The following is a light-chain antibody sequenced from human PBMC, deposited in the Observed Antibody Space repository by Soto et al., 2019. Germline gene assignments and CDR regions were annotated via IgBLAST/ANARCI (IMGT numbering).Light chain of an antibody. V-gene: IGKV1-5*03. CDR2: KAS. CDR1: QSISRG. Sequence: DIQMTQSPSTLSASVGDRVTITCRASQSISRGLAWYQQKPGKAPKLLIYKASSLESGVPSRFSGSGSGTEFTLTISSLQPDDFATYYCQQYNSYSPSYTFGQGTKLEIK. J-gene: IGKJ2*01. CDR3: QQYNSYSPSYT.